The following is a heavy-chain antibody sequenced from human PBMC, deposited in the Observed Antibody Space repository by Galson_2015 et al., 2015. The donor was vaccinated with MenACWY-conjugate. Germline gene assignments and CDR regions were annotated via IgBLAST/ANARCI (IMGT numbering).Heavy chain of an antibody. CDR2: INSEGTSI. V-gene: IGHV3-74*03. D-gene: IGHD2-8*01. CDR3: VREGVYCPHGVCYMATFDY. CDR1: GITLSGRW. Sequence: SLRLSCAASGITLSGRWMHWIRQTPEKGLVWVARINSEGTSIAYADSVKGRFTISRDNAKNTLNLQMNSLRAEDSAPYYCVREGVYCPHGVCYMATFDYWGQGTLVAVPS. J-gene: IGHJ4*02.